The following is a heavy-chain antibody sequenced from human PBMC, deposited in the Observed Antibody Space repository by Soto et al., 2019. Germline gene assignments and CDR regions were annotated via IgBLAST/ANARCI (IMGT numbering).Heavy chain of an antibody. J-gene: IGHJ3*02. V-gene: IGHV1-24*01. CDR1: GYTFTNYD. Sequence: GASVKVSCKASGYTFTNYDINWVRQATGQGLEWMGGFDPEDGETIYAQKFQGRVTMTEDTSTDTAYMELSSLRSEDTAVYYCATAPPSDGWYTAFDIWGQGTMVTVSS. D-gene: IGHD6-19*01. CDR2: FDPEDGET. CDR3: ATAPPSDGWYTAFDI.